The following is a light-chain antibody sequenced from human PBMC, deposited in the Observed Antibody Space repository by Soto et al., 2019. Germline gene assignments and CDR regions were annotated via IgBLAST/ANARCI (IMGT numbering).Light chain of an antibody. Sequence: QSALTQPASVSGSPGQSITISCTGTSSDVGGYNYVSWYQQRPGKAPKLMIYDVSNRPSGVSNRFSGSKSGNTASLTISGLQAEDEADYYCSSYTSSTRHVFGTGTKVTVL. J-gene: IGLJ1*01. CDR3: SSYTSSTRHV. CDR1: SSDVGGYNY. V-gene: IGLV2-14*01. CDR2: DVS.